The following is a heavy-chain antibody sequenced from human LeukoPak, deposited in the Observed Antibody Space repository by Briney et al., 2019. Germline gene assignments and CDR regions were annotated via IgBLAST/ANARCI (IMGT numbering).Heavy chain of an antibody. V-gene: IGHV1-46*01. Sequence: ASVKVSCKASGYTFTSYYMHWVRQAPGQGLEWMGIINPSGGSTSYAQKFQGRVTMTRDTSTSTVYMELSSLRPEDTAVYYCARLNYGNKDYYYGMDVWGQGTTVTVSS. D-gene: IGHD4-17*01. CDR2: INPSGGST. CDR3: ARLNYGNKDYYYGMDV. J-gene: IGHJ6*02. CDR1: GYTFTSYY.